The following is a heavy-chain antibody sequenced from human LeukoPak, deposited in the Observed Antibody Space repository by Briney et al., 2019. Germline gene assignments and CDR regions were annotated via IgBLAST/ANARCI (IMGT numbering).Heavy chain of an antibody. D-gene: IGHD2-21*02. CDR1: VFTFSSYA. CDR3: AKDLHIVVVTDNDAFDI. Sequence: GGSLRLSCAASVFTFSSYARSWVRQAPGKGREWGSAIRGSWGSTYYADSVKVRFTISRDNSKNTLYLQMTSLRDEDTAVYYCAKDLHIVVVTDNDAFDIWGQRTMVTVSS. V-gene: IGHV3-23*01. J-gene: IGHJ3*02. CDR2: IRGSWGST.